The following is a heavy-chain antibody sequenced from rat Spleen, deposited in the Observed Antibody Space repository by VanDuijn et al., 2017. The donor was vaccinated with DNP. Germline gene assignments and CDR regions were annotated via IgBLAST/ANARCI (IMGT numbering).Heavy chain of an antibody. Sequence: EVQLVESDGGLVQPGSPLKLSCTASGFTFSANWLNWIRQAPGEGLEWVASITPNGGTTYYPDTLKGRFVISKDNAKSTLYLQVNSLRSEDTATYYCTSNPHIRTAAPFDYWGQGVMVTVSS. CDR1: GFTFSANW. J-gene: IGHJ2*01. V-gene: IGHV5-35*01. CDR2: ITPNGGTT. CDR3: TSNPHIRTAAPFDY. D-gene: IGHD3-8*01.